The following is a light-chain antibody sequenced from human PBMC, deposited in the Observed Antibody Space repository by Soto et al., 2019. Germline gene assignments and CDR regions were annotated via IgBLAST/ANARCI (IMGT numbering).Light chain of an antibody. Sequence: EIALTQATGTWSCSTLERAMGCCSDSQTVRNNYLAWYQQTPGQAPRLLIYDASNRATGIPVRFSGRGSGTDFTLTISGLEPEDFAVYYCQQRSDWPPITFGHGTRLEIK. V-gene: IGKV3D-20*02. J-gene: IGKJ5*01. CDR3: QQRSDWPPIT. CDR1: QTVRNNY. CDR2: DAS.